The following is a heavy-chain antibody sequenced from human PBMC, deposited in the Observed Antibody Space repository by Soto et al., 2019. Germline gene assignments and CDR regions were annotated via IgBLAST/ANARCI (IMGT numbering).Heavy chain of an antibody. V-gene: IGHV3-74*01. J-gene: IGHJ4*02. D-gene: IGHD2-21*02. CDR3: VCFECGRTAVVTAMEANDY. Sequence: GGSLRLSCAASGFTFSNYWMHWVRQSPGKGLVWVSRINSDETITSYADSVKGRFTISRDNAKNTLYLQMSSLRVEDTALYYCVCFECGRTAVVTAMEANDYWGQGTLVTVS. CDR1: GFTFSNYW. CDR2: INSDETIT.